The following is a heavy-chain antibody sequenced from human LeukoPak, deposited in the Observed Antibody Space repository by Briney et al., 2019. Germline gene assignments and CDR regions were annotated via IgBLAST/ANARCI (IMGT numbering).Heavy chain of an antibody. J-gene: IGHJ5*02. Sequence: ALVKVSCKASGYTFTSYDINWVRQATGQGLEWMGWMNPNSGNTGYAQKFQGRVTMTRNTSISTAYMELSSLRSEDTAVYYCARGLRGRIAVAGTRAYWFDPWGQGTLVTVSS. CDR1: GYTFTSYD. CDR2: MNPNSGNT. CDR3: ARGLRGRIAVAGTRAYWFDP. D-gene: IGHD6-19*01. V-gene: IGHV1-8*01.